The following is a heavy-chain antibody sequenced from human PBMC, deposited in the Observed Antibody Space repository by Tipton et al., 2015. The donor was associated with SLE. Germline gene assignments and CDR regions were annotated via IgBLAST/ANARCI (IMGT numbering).Heavy chain of an antibody. CDR3: ARDRYYYDSSGYSDAFDI. Sequence: SGFTFSSYGMHWVRQAPGKGLEWVAFIRYDGSNKYYADSVKGRFTISRDNSKNTLYLQMNSLRAEDTAVYYCARDRYYYDSSGYSDAFDIWGQGTMVTVSS. D-gene: IGHD3-22*01. CDR1: GFTFSSYG. CDR2: IRYDGSNK. V-gene: IGHV3-30*02. J-gene: IGHJ3*02.